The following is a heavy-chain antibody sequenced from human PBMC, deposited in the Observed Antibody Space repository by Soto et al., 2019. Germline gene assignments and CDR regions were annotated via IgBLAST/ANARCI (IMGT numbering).Heavy chain of an antibody. Sequence: SVKVSCKASGGTFSSYAISWVRQAPGQGLEWMGGIIPIFGTANYAQKFQGRVTITADESTSTAYMELSSLRSEDTAVYYCARVGARGVVDFDYWGQGTLVTVSS. CDR3: ARVGARGVVDFDY. J-gene: IGHJ4*02. CDR2: IIPIFGTA. V-gene: IGHV1-69*13. D-gene: IGHD3-3*01. CDR1: GGTFSSYA.